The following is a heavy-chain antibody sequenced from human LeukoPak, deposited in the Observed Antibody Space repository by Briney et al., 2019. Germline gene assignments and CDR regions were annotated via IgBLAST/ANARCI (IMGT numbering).Heavy chain of an antibody. CDR1: GYTFIAHY. CDR2: INPNGGAT. Sequence: ASVKVSCKASGYTFIAHYIHWLRQAPGRGLEWMGWINPNGGATNYAQRFQGRVTMTRDTSISTVYMELSRLRSDDTALYYCVRYMEFRGHTYGSFDYWGQGTLVAVSS. V-gene: IGHV1-2*02. D-gene: IGHD5-18*01. J-gene: IGHJ4*02. CDR3: VRYMEFRGHTYGSFDY.